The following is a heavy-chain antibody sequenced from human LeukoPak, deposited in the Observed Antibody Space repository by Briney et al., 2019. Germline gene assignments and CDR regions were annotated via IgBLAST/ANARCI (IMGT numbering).Heavy chain of an antibody. J-gene: IGHJ4*02. CDR1: GFTFSSYS. V-gene: IGHV3-21*01. CDR2: ISSSSSYI. Sequence: PGGSLRLSCAASGFTFSSYSMNWVRQAPGKGLEWVSSISSSSSYIYYADSVKGRFTISRDNAKNSLYLQMNSLRAEDTAVYYCARDIGGYDPPDYWGQGTLVTVSS. D-gene: IGHD5-12*01. CDR3: ARDIGGYDPPDY.